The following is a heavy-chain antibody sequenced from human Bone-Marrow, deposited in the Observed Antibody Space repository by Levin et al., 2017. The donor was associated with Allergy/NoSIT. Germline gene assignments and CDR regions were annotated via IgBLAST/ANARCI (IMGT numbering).Heavy chain of an antibody. CDR3: ARMAIFGDVITYYALDV. D-gene: IGHD3-3*01. CDR2: IYYDGST. Sequence: SETLSLTCTASGGSISSGGYYWSWIRQAPGQGLEWIGYIYYDGSTDYNPSLKSRLTMSIDTSKNHFSLRLSFVTAADTAVYYCARMAIFGDVITYYALDVWGQGTTVTVSS. CDR1: GGSISSGGYY. V-gene: IGHV4-30-4*01. J-gene: IGHJ6*02.